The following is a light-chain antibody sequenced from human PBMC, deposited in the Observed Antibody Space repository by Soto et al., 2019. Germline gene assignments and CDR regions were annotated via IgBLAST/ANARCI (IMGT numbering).Light chain of an antibody. Sequence: EIVMTQSPATLSVSPGEGATLSCRASQTVSTNYLAWYQQKPGQAPRLLIYGASKRATGIPARFSGSGSGTEFTLSISSLQSEDFAVYYCQQYNNWPFITFGQGTRLEIK. CDR3: QQYNNWPFIT. J-gene: IGKJ5*01. V-gene: IGKV3D-15*01. CDR1: QTVSTN. CDR2: GAS.